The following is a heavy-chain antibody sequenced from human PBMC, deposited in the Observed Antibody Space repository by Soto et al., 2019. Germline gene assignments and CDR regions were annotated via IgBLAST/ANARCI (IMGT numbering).Heavy chain of an antibody. CDR1: GFTFSSYA. CDR2: ISGSGGST. J-gene: IGHJ4*02. V-gene: IGHV3-23*01. Sequence: PGGSLRLSCAASGFTFSSYAMHWVRQAPGKGLEWVSAISGSGGSTYYADSVKGRFTISRDNSKNTLYLQMNSLRAEDTAVYYCAKRPYYDILTGPIRGLDYWGQGTLVTVSS. D-gene: IGHD3-9*01. CDR3: AKRPYYDILTGPIRGLDY.